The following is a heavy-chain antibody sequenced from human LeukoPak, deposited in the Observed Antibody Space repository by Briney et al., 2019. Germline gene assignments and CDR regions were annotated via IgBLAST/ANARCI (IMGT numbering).Heavy chain of an antibody. V-gene: IGHV3-23*01. CDR1: GFTFSSYA. Sequence: GGSLRLSCAASGFTFSSYAISWVRQAPGKGLEWVSDISGSGGSTYYADSVKGRFTISRDNSKNTLYLQMNSLRAEDTAVYYCAKGTGYSSSWLTFDYWGQGTLVTVSS. D-gene: IGHD6-13*01. J-gene: IGHJ4*02. CDR3: AKGTGYSSSWLTFDY. CDR2: ISGSGGST.